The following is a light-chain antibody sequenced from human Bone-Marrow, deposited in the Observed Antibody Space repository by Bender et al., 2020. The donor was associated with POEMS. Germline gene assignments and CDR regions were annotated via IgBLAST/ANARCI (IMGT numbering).Light chain of an antibody. V-gene: IGLV3-21*02. CDR2: VDF. CDR3: QVWDSDANQAV. CDR1: DIGTKS. J-gene: IGLJ7*01. Sequence: YVVTQPPSVSVAPGQTAKITCAGSDIGTKSVHWYHQKPGQAPVLAVFVDFERASGIPERFSGSNSGNTATLTIDRVEAGDEADYYCQVWDSDANQAVFGGGTQLTVL.